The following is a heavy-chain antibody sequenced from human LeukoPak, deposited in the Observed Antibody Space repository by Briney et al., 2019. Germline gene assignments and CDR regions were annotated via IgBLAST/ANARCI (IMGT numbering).Heavy chain of an antibody. CDR1: GDSISNRDYY. Sequence: SETLSLTCTVSGDSISNRDYYWSWIRQSPGEGLEWIGYIYYSGSTYYSPSLKSRITISLDTSKNQFSLNLSSVTAADRAVYYCGRSSGYYYDYWGQGTLVTVSS. V-gene: IGHV4-30-4*01. D-gene: IGHD3-22*01. CDR3: GRSSGYYYDY. J-gene: IGHJ4*02. CDR2: IYYSGST.